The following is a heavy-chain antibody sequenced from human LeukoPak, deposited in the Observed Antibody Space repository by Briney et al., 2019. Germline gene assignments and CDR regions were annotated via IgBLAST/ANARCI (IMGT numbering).Heavy chain of an antibody. CDR1: GGSISSYY. CDR3: ARVAYYDSFIDY. Sequence: PSETLSLTCTVSGGSISSYYWSWIRQPPGKGLEWIGYIYYSGSTNYNPSLKSRVTISVDTSKNQFSLKLSSVTAADTAVYYCARVAYYDSFIDYWGQGTLVTVSS. CDR2: IYYSGST. V-gene: IGHV4-59*01. J-gene: IGHJ4*02. D-gene: IGHD3-22*01.